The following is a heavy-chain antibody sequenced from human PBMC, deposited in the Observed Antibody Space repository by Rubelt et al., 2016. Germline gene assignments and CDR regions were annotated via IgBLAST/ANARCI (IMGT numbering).Heavy chain of an antibody. D-gene: IGHD2-2*01. V-gene: IGHV4-34*01. CDR2: INHSGST. J-gene: IGHJ5*01. CDR3: ASGSRCCSSNSCPWWIDS. Sequence: QVQLQQWGAGLLKPSETLSLTCAVYGGSFSGYYWSWIRQPPGKGLEWIGEINHSGSTNYNPSLKSRVTISVDTSKNQLSLQVGSVTVADTAVYFCASGSRCCSSNSCPWWIDSWGQGTLVTVSS. CDR1: GGSFSGYY.